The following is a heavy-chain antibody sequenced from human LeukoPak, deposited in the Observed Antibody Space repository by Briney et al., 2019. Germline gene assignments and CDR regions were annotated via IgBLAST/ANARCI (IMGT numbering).Heavy chain of an antibody. J-gene: IGHJ4*02. CDR2: IIPIFGTA. V-gene: IGHV1-69*01. D-gene: IGHD1-26*01. Sequence: ASVKVSCKASGGTFSSYAISWVRQAPGQGLEWMGGIIPIFGTANYAQKFQGRVTITADESTSTAYMGLSSLRSEDTAVYYCARGGELPSAFDYWGQGTLVTVSS. CDR3: ARGGELPSAFDY. CDR1: GGTFSSYA.